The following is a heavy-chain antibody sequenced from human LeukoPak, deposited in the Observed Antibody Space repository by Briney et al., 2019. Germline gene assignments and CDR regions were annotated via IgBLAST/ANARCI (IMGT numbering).Heavy chain of an antibody. Sequence: PSETLSLTCTVSGGSVSSGSYYWGWIRQPPGKGLEWIGYIYYSGSTNYNPSLKSRVTISVDTSKNQFSLKLSSVTAADTAVYYCARGSWYFVFDYWGQGTLVTVSS. CDR3: ARGSWYFVFDY. CDR1: GGSVSSGSYY. J-gene: IGHJ4*02. D-gene: IGHD6-13*01. CDR2: IYYSGST. V-gene: IGHV4-61*01.